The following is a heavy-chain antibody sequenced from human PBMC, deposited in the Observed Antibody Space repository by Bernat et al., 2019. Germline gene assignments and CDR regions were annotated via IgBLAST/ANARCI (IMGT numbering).Heavy chain of an antibody. Sequence: QVQLVESGGGVVQPGRSLRLSCAASGFTFSSYAMHWVRQAPGKGLEWVAVISYDGSNKYYADSVKGRFTISRDNSKNTLYLQMNSLRAEDTAVYYCARDWSPLLSLGAFDIWGQGKMVTVSS. CDR1: GFTFSSYA. D-gene: IGHD1-26*01. CDR3: ARDWSPLLSLGAFDI. CDR2: ISYDGSNK. J-gene: IGHJ3*02. V-gene: IGHV3-30*01.